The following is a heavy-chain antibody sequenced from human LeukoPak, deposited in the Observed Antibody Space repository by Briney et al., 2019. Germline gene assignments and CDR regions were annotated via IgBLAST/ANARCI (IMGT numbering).Heavy chain of an antibody. CDR1: GGSISSSSYY. J-gene: IGHJ4*02. D-gene: IGHD6-19*01. CDR3: ARISIAVAAFDY. Sequence: SETLSLTCTVSGGSISSSSYYWGWIRQPPGKGLEWIGSIYYSGSTYYNPSLKSRVTISVDTSKNQFSLKLSSVTAADTAVYYCARISIAVAAFDYWGQGTLVTVSS. CDR2: IYYSGST. V-gene: IGHV4-39*07.